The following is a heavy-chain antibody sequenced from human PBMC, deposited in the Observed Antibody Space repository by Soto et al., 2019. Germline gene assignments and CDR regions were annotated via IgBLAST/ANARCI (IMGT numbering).Heavy chain of an antibody. V-gene: IGHV3-21*01. CDR2: IRGFSPYT. Sequence: GGSLRLSCISSGFTFRTYTMNWVRQAPGKGLEWVSGIRGFSPYTFYAESVKGRFTISRDNAKNSLYLQMNSLRAEDTAVYYCARDRGYDAHDYYYNAMDVWGQGTTVTVSS. J-gene: IGHJ6*02. CDR3: ARDRGYDAHDYYYNAMDV. D-gene: IGHD3-10*01. CDR1: GFTFRTYT.